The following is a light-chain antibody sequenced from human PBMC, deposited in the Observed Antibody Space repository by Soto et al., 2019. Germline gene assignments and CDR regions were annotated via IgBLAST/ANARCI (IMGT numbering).Light chain of an antibody. V-gene: IGKV3-20*01. CDR3: QQYGNSPRT. J-gene: IGKJ1*01. Sequence: DSVLTQSPGTLSLSPGERATLSCRASQSVSSNFLAWYQQKPGQAPRLLISGASSRATGIPDRFSGSGSGTDFTLTISRLEPEDFAVYYCQQYGNSPRTFGQGTKVDI. CDR2: GAS. CDR1: QSVSSNF.